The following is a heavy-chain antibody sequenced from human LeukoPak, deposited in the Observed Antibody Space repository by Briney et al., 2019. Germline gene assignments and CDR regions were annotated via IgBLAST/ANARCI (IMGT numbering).Heavy chain of an antibody. CDR1: GGSISSYY. CDR3: ARVGDYDSSGYPHDY. J-gene: IGHJ4*02. D-gene: IGHD3-22*01. V-gene: IGHV4-59*01. Sequence: SETLSLTCTVSGGSISSYYWSWIRQPPGKGLEWIGYIYYSGSTNYNPSLKSRVTISVDTSKNQFSLKLSSVTAADTAVYYCARVGDYDSSGYPHDYWGQGTLVTVSS. CDR2: IYYSGST.